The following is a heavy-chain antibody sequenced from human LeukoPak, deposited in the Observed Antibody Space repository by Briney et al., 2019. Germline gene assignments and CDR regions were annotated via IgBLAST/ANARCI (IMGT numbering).Heavy chain of an antibody. J-gene: IGHJ4*02. CDR2: INAGNGNT. D-gene: IGHD4-17*01. CDR3: ARASDYGDRTATRREYDY. Sequence: ASVKVSCKASGGTFSSYAISWVRQAPGQRLEWMGWINAGNGNTKYSQKFQGRVTITRDTSASTAYMELSSLRSEDTAVYYCARASDYGDRTATRREYDYWGQGTLVTVSS. CDR1: GGTFSSYA. V-gene: IGHV1-3*01.